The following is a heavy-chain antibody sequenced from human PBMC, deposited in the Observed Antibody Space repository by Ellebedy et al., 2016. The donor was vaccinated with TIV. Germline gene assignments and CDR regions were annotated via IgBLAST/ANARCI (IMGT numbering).Heavy chain of an antibody. CDR2: IYYSGST. CDR1: GGSISSGGYY. Sequence: SETLSLXCTVSGGSISSGGYYWSWIRQHPGKGLEWIGYIYYSGSTYYNPSLKSRVTISVDTSKNQFSLKLSSVTAADTAVYYCARGYSGYDWEGYWGQGTLVTVSS. CDR3: ARGYSGYDWEGY. V-gene: IGHV4-31*03. J-gene: IGHJ4*02. D-gene: IGHD5-12*01.